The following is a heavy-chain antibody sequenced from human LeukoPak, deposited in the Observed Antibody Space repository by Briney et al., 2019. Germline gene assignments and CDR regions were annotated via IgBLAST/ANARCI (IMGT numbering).Heavy chain of an antibody. CDR1: GGSISRYY. J-gene: IGHJ4*02. CDR2: IYNSGGT. V-gene: IGHV4-4*07. CDR3: ARPARFYGSGSYYSMSSSCSH. Sequence: SESLSLTCTVSGGSISRYYGSWVREPAGKGGEGGGHIYNSGGTNYNPSLKRRVTISVETSKNQFSLKLSSGTAAATAVYYCARPARFYGSGSYYSMSSSCSHWGQGPLVTVSS. D-gene: IGHD3-10*01.